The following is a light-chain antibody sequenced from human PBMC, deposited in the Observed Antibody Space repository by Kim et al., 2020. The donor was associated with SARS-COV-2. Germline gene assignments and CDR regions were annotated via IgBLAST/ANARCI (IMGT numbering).Light chain of an antibody. CDR3: QSADSSGTVV. CDR2: KDS. CDR1: ALPKQY. J-gene: IGLJ2*01. Sequence: SPGQTAMITCSGDALPKQYAYWYQQKPGQAPVLVIYKDSERPSGIPERFSGSSSGTTVTLTISGVQAEDEADYYCQSADSSGTVVFGGGTQLTVL. V-gene: IGLV3-25*03.